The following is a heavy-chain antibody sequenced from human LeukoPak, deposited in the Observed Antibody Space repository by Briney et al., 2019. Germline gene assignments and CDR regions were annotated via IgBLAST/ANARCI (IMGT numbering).Heavy chain of an antibody. CDR1: GGSFSGYY. CDR2: INHSGST. CDR3: ARDWVHYYGSGRLDP. J-gene: IGHJ5*02. Sequence: PSETLSLTCAVYGGSFSGYYWSWIRQPPGKGLEWIGEINHSGSTNYNPSLKSRVTISVDTSKNQFSLKLSSVTAADTAVYYCARDWVHYYGSGRLDPWGQGTLVTVSS. D-gene: IGHD3-10*01. V-gene: IGHV4-34*01.